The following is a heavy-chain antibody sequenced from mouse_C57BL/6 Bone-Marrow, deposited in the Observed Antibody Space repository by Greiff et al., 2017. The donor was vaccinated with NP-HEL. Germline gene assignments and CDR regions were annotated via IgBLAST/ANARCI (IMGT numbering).Heavy chain of an antibody. J-gene: IGHJ2*01. D-gene: IGHD6-5*01. Sequence: EVKLVESGPVLVKPGASVKMSCEASGYTFTDYYMNWVKQSHGKSLEWIGVINPYNGGTSYNQKFKGKATLTVDKSSSTAYMELNSLTSEDSAVYYCARVYAVYYFDYWGQGTTLTVSS. CDR3: ARVYAVYYFDY. CDR1: GYTFTDYY. V-gene: IGHV1-19*01. CDR2: INPYNGGT.